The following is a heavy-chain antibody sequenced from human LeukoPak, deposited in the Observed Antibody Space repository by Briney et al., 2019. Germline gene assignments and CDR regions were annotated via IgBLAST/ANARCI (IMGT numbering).Heavy chain of an antibody. Sequence: KSSETLSLTCAVYGGSFSGYYWSWIRQPPGKGLEWIGEINHSGSTNYNPSLKSRVTISVDTSKNQSSLKLSSVTAADTAVYYCARLGISGWYEGDPTPIDAFDIWGQGTMVTVSS. J-gene: IGHJ3*02. D-gene: IGHD6-19*01. CDR2: INHSGST. V-gene: IGHV4-34*01. CDR3: ARLGISGWYEGDPTPIDAFDI. CDR1: GGSFSGYY.